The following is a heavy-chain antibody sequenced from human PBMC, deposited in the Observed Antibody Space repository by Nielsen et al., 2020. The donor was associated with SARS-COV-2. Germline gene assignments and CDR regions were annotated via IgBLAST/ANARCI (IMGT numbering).Heavy chain of an antibody. CDR3: AKDGFGEYDAFDI. CDR2: ISYDGSNK. V-gene: IGHV3-30*18. CDR1: GFTFGSYG. D-gene: IGHD3-10*01. J-gene: IGHJ3*02. Sequence: GGSLRLSCAASGFTFGSYGMHWVRQAPGKGLEWVAVISYDGSNKYYADSVKGRFTISRDNSKNTLYLQMNSLRAEDTAVYYCAKDGFGEYDAFDIWGQGTMVTVSS.